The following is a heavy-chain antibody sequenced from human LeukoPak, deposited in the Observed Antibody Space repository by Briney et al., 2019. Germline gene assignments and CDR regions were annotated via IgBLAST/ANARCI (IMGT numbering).Heavy chain of an antibody. Sequence: PSETLSLTCAVSGGSISSSNWWSWVRQPPEKGLEWIGEIYHSGSTNYNPSLKSRVTISVDKSKNQFSLKLSSVTAADTAVYYCARELAGYSSSKPFDYWGQGTLVTVSS. CDR3: ARELAGYSSSKPFDY. J-gene: IGHJ4*02. CDR1: GGSISSSNW. CDR2: IYHSGST. V-gene: IGHV4-4*02. D-gene: IGHD6-13*01.